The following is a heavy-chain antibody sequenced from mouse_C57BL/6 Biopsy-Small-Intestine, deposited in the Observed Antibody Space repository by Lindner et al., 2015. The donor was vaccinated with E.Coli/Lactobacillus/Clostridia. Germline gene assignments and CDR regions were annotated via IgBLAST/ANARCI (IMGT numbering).Heavy chain of an antibody. J-gene: IGHJ3*01. CDR2: IDPGSGGT. Sequence: VQLQESGADLVRPGTSVKVSCKASGYAFTNYLIEWVKQRPGQGLEWIGVIDPGSGGTNYNEKFKDKATLTADKSSSTAYVHLSRLTSEDSAVYFCARYRSYDYDERFAYWGQGTLVTVSA. V-gene: IGHV1-54*01. CDR1: GYAFTNYL. D-gene: IGHD2-4*01. CDR3: ARYRSYDYDERFAY.